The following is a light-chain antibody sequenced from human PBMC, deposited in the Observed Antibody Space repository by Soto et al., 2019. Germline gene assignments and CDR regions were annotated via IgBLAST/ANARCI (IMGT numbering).Light chain of an antibody. V-gene: IGLV2-14*01. Sequence: QSALTQPASVSGSPGQSITISCTGTSSDVGAYNYVSWYQQHPGKAPKLMISEVSNLPSGVSNRFSGSKSGNTASLTISGLQAEDEADYHCCSYTTTSTWVFGGGTKLTVL. J-gene: IGLJ3*02. CDR1: SSDVGAYNY. CDR3: CSYTTTSTWV. CDR2: EVS.